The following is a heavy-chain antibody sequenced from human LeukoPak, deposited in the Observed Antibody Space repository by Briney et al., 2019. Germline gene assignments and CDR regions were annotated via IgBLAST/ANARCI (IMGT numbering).Heavy chain of an antibody. Sequence: TGGSLRLSCAASGFIFSTYGMSWVRQAPGKGLEWVSAISGSGGSTYYADSVKGRFTISRDNSKNTLYLQMNSLRAEDTAVYYCAKDPATVTANFDYWGQGTLVTVSS. V-gene: IGHV3-23*01. CDR3: AKDPATVTANFDY. CDR2: ISGSGGST. J-gene: IGHJ4*02. D-gene: IGHD4-17*01. CDR1: GFIFSTYG.